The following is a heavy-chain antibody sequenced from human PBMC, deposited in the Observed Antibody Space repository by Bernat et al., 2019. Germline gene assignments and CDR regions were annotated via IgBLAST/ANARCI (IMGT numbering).Heavy chain of an antibody. CDR2: ISYDGSNK. CDR3: ARGTSHWFDP. V-gene: IGHV3-30*01. Sequence: QVQLVESGGGVVQPGRSLRLSCAASGFTFSSYAMHWVRQAPGKGLEWVAVISYDGSNKYYADSVKGRFTISRDNSKNTLYLRMNSLRAEDTAVYYCARGTSHWFDPWGQGTLVTVSS. CDR1: GFTFSSYA. J-gene: IGHJ5*02.